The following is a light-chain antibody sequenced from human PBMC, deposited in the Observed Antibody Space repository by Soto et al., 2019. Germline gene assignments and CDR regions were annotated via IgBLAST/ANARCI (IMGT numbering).Light chain of an antibody. J-gene: IGLJ1*01. Sequence: QSALTQPASVSGSPGQSITISCTGTFSDVGGYNYVSWYQQHPGKAPKLIIYEVSNRPSGVSNRFSGSKSGHTASLTISGLQSEDEADYFCTSYTSSTTLDVFGTGTKATVL. CDR3: TSYTSSTTLDV. CDR2: EVS. V-gene: IGLV2-14*01. CDR1: FSDVGGYNY.